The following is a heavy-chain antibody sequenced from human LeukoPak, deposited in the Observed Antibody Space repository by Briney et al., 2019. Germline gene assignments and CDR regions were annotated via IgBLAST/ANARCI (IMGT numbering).Heavy chain of an antibody. V-gene: IGHV4-34*01. Sequence: SETLSLTCAVYGRSFSGYYWSWIRQPPGKGLEWIGEINHSGSTNYNPSLKSRVTISVDTSKNQFSLKLSSVTAADTAVYYCARVRSTYYYYGMDVWGQGTTVTVSS. CDR3: ARVRSTYYYYGMDV. J-gene: IGHJ6*02. CDR2: INHSGST. CDR1: GRSFSGYY.